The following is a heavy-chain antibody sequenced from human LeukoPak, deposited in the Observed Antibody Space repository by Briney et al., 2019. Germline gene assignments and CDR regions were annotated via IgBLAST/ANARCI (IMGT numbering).Heavy chain of an antibody. V-gene: IGHV3-23*01. J-gene: IGHJ6*03. CDR1: GFTLSSYA. CDR3: AMGHYDFWSGYSTDYYYMDV. Sequence: GGSLRLSCAASGFTLSSYAMSWVRQAPGKGLEWVSAISGSGGSTYYADSVKGRFTISRDNSKNTLYLQMNSLRAEDTAVYYCAMGHYDFWSGYSTDYYYMDVWGKGTTVTVSS. D-gene: IGHD3-3*01. CDR2: ISGSGGST.